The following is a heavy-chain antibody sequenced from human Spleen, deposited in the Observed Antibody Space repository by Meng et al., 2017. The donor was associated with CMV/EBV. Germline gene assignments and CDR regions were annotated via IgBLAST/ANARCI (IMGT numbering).Heavy chain of an antibody. D-gene: IGHD1-26*01. J-gene: IGHJ5*02. Sequence: ETLSLTCAASGFTFSSYWMHWVRQAPGKGLVWVSRINSDGSSTSYADSVKGRFTISRDNAKNTLYLQMNSLRAEDTAVYYCAREWGSGSLNWFDPWGQGTLVTVSS. CDR2: INSDGSST. V-gene: IGHV3-74*01. CDR1: GFTFSSYW. CDR3: AREWGSGSLNWFDP.